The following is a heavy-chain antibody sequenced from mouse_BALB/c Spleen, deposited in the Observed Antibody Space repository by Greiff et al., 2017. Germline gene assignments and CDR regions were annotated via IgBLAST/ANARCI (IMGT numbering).Heavy chain of an antibody. Sequence: EVQLQESGPGLVKPSQSLSLTCSVTGYSITSGYYWNWIRQFPGNKLEWMGYISYDGSNNYNPSLKNRISITRDTSKNQFFLKLNSVTTEDTATYYCARRYYGSSGYFDVWGAGTTVTVSS. D-gene: IGHD1-1*01. V-gene: IGHV3-6*02. CDR3: ARRYYGSSGYFDV. CDR2: ISYDGSN. J-gene: IGHJ1*01. CDR1: GYSITSGYY.